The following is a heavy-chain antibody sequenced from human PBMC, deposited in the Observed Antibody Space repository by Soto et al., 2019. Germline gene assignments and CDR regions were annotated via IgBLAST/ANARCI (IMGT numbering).Heavy chain of an antibody. CDR3: ASEDDCSGYHQYGMDV. D-gene: IGHD2-21*01. J-gene: IGHJ6*02. CDR1: GFTFSSYA. Sequence: GSLRLSCAASGFTFSSYAMSWVRQAPGKGLEWVSAISGSGGSTYYADSVKGRFTISRDNSKNSLYLQMNSLRDEDTAVYSCASEDDCSGYHQYGMDVPARGSTVTVSS. CDR2: ISGSGGST. V-gene: IGHV3-23*01.